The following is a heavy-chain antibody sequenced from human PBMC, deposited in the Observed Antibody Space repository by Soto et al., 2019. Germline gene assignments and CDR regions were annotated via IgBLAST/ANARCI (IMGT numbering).Heavy chain of an antibody. CDR2: ISGSGGST. J-gene: IGHJ6*02. V-gene: IGHV3-23*01. Sequence: EVQLLESGGGLVQPGGSLRLSCAASGFTFSSYAMSWVRQAPGKGLEWVSAISGSGGSTYYADSVKGWFTISRDNSKNTLYLQMNSPRAEDTAVSYCAKVIPGGVTIRRPDYYSYGSDVWGQGTTVTVSS. CDR3: AKVIPGGVTIRRPDYYSYGSDV. D-gene: IGHD4-17*01. CDR1: GFTFSSYA.